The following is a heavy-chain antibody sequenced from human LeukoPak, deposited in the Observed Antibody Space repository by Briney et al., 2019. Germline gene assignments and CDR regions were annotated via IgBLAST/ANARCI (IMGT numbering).Heavy chain of an antibody. J-gene: IGHJ4*02. CDR3: ARGYYDSSGYIHY. D-gene: IGHD3-22*01. CDR2: INPNSGGT. Sequence: ASVKVPCKASGYTFTGYYMHWVRQAPGQGLEWMGWINPNSGGTNYAQKFQGRVTMTRDTSISTAYMELSRLRSDDTAVYYCARGYYDSSGYIHYWGQGTLVTVSS. CDR1: GYTFTGYY. V-gene: IGHV1-2*02.